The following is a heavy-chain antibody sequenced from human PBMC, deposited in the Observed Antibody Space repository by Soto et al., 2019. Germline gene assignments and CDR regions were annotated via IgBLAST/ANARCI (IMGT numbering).Heavy chain of an antibody. D-gene: IGHD3-9*01. Sequence: QVQLVQSGAEVKKPGSSVKVSCKASGGTFSSYTISWVRQAPGQGLEWMGRIIPILGIANYAQKFQGRVTITADKSTSTAYMELSSLRSEDTAVYYRARVNYDILTGDYYFDYWGQGTLVTVSS. CDR3: ARVNYDILTGDYYFDY. CDR1: GGTFSSYT. J-gene: IGHJ4*02. CDR2: IIPILGIA. V-gene: IGHV1-69*02.